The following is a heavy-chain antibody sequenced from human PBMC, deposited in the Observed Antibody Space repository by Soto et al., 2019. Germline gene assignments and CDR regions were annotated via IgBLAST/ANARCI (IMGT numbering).Heavy chain of an antibody. Sequence: GGSLRLSCAASGFTFSTYAMSWVRQAPGKGLEWVSIISGSGGSIYYADSVKGRFTISRDNSRSTLYLQMNSLRAEDTAVYYCAKEWGSTWHHFDCWGQGTLVTVSS. CDR3: AKEWGSTWHHFDC. CDR2: ISGSGGSI. CDR1: GFTFSTYA. V-gene: IGHV3-23*01. D-gene: IGHD6-13*01. J-gene: IGHJ4*02.